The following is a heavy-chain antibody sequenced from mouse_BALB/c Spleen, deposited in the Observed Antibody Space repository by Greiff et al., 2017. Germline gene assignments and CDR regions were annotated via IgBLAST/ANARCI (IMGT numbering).Heavy chain of an antibody. Sequence: VQLQQSGAELAKPGASVKMSCKASGYTFTSYWMHWVKQRPGQGLEWIGYINPSTGYTEYNQKFKDKATLTADKSSSTAYMKLSSLTSEDSAVYYCAADYRYDDAMDYWGQGTSVTDSS. CDR1: GYTFTSYW. J-gene: IGHJ4*01. CDR2: INPSTGYT. D-gene: IGHD2-14*01. V-gene: IGHV1-7*01. CDR3: AADYRYDDAMDY.